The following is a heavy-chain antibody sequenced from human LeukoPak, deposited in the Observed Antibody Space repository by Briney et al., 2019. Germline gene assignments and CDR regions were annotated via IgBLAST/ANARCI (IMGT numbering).Heavy chain of an antibody. V-gene: IGHV3-30*04. CDR1: GFTFSSYA. D-gene: IGHD5-18*01. Sequence: GGSLRLSCAASGFTFSSYAMHWVRQAPGKGLEWVAVISYDGSNKYYADSVRGRFTISRDNSKNTLYLQMNSLRAEDTAVYYCARPSYGSHWGYFDYWGQGTLVTVSS. CDR3: ARPSYGSHWGYFDY. CDR2: ISYDGSNK. J-gene: IGHJ4*02.